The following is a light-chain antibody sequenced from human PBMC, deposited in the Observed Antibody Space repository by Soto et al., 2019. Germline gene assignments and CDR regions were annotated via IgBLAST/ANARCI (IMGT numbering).Light chain of an antibody. CDR2: TAS. V-gene: IGKV1-39*01. CDR1: QSISSY. J-gene: IGKJ1*01. Sequence: DIQMTQSPSSLSASVGDRVTITCRAGQSISSYLNWYQQKPGKAPNLLIYTASSLESGVPSRFSGSGSGTDFTLTIASLQPEDFATYFCQQGYSRPRTFGQGTKVDIK. CDR3: QQGYSRPRT.